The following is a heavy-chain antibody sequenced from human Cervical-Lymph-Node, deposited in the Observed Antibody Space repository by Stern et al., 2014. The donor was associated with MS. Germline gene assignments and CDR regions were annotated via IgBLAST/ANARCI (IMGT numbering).Heavy chain of an antibody. D-gene: IGHD6-6*01. CDR1: GFTFTDYW. Sequence: EVQLVESGGGLVQSGGSLRLSCAASGFTFTDYWMSWVRPPPARGLEWVANIKQDGSDKTYADSVKGRFTVSRDNTKTSLYLQMNSLRGEDTAVYYCARLEYTSWSRGFDFWGLGTLVTVSS. J-gene: IGHJ4*02. CDR3: ARLEYTSWSRGFDF. V-gene: IGHV3-7*01. CDR2: IKQDGSDK.